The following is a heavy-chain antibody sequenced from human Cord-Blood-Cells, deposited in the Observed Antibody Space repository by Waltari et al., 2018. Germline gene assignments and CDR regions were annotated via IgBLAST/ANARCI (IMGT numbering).Heavy chain of an antibody. CDR2: INHSGST. J-gene: IGHJ6*02. V-gene: IGHV4-34*01. CDR3: ARGDYYDSSGYYYYYYYGMDV. D-gene: IGHD3-22*01. Sequence: QVQLQQWGAGLLKPSEPLSLTCAVYGGSFSGYYWSWIRQPPGKGLEWIGEINHSGSTNYNPSLKSRVTISVDTSKNQFSLKLSSVTAADTAVYYCARGDYYDSSGYYYYYYYGMDVWGQGTTVTVSS. CDR1: GGSFSGYY.